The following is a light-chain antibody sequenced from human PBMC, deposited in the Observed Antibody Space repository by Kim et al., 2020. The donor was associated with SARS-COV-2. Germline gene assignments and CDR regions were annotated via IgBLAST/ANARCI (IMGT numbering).Light chain of an antibody. V-gene: IGKV1D-16*01. Sequence: ASVGDRVTITCRASQGISRWLVWYQQKPGKAPKSLIYGASHLLSGVPSRFSGSGSGTDFTLTITSLQPEDFATYYCQQYNSYPLTFGGGTKVDIK. CDR2: GAS. J-gene: IGKJ4*01. CDR3: QQYNSYPLT. CDR1: QGISRW.